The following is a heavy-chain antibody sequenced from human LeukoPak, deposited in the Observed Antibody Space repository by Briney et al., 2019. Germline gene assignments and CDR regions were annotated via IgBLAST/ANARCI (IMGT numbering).Heavy chain of an antibody. CDR3: ANSPFRDSYDRSGYFSHRSYYFDY. CDR2: ISYDGSNK. CDR1: GFTFSSYA. Sequence: QPGGSLRLSCAASGFTFSSYAMHWVRQAPGKGLEWVAVISYDGSNKYYADSVKGRFTISRDNSKNTLYLQMNSLRAEDTAVYYCANSPFRDSYDRSGYFSHRSYYFDYWGQGTLVTVSS. D-gene: IGHD3-22*01. J-gene: IGHJ4*02. V-gene: IGHV3-30*04.